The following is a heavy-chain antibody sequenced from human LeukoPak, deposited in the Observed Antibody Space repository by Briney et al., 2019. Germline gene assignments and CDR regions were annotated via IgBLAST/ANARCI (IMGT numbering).Heavy chain of an antibody. CDR2: ISSSSSYI. D-gene: IGHD3/OR15-3a*01. CDR3: ARDPHKGLFGLDV. CDR1: GFTFSSYS. V-gene: IGHV3-21*01. J-gene: IGHJ6*02. Sequence: GGSLRLSCAASGFTFSSYSMNWVRQAPGKGLEWVSSISSSSSYIYYADSVKGRFTISRDNSKNTLYLQMNSLRVEDTAVYYCARDPHKGLFGLDVWGQGTTVTVSS.